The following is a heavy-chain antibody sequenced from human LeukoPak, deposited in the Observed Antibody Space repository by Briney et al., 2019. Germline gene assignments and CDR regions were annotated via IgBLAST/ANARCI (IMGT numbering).Heavy chain of an antibody. J-gene: IGHJ5*02. Sequence: GRSLRLSCAASGFAFNTYAMHWVRQAPGKGLEWVAVISYDGSNKYYADSVKGRFTISRDNSKNTLYLQMNSLRAEDTAVYYCARSGYSYGYGWFDPWGQGTLVTVSS. CDR3: ARSGYSYGYGWFDP. CDR1: GFAFNTYA. V-gene: IGHV3-30-3*02. CDR2: ISYDGSNK. D-gene: IGHD5-18*01.